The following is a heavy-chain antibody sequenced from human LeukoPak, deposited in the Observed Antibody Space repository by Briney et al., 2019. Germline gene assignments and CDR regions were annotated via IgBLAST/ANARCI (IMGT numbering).Heavy chain of an antibody. CDR3: ARDLPPWGSGSYQKIYYYYYGMDV. CDR1: GYTFTSYG. Sequence: ASVKVSCKASGYTFTSYGISWVRQAPGQGLEWMGWISAYNGNTNYAQKLQGRVTMTADTSTSTAYMELRSLRCDDTAVYYRARDLPPWGSGSYQKIYYYYYGMDVWGQGTTVTVSS. J-gene: IGHJ6*02. V-gene: IGHV1-18*01. D-gene: IGHD3-10*01. CDR2: ISAYNGNT.